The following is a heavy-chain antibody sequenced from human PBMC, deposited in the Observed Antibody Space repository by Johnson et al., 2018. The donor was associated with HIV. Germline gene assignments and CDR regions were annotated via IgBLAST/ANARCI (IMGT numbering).Heavy chain of an antibody. Sequence: VQLVESGGGVVQPGRSLRLSCAASGFTFSSYAMHWVRQAPGKGLEWVAVISYDGSNKYYADSVKGRFTISRDNSKNTLYLQINSLRAEDTAVYYCARFRSRWYPFDAFDIWGQGTMATVSS. V-gene: IGHV3-30*14. CDR3: ARFRSRWYPFDAFDI. J-gene: IGHJ3*02. CDR2: ISYDGSNK. D-gene: IGHD6-13*01. CDR1: GFTFSSYA.